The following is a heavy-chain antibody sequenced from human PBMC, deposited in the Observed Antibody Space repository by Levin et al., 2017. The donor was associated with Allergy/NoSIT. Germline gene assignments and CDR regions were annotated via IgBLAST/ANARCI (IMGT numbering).Heavy chain of an antibody. CDR1: GGSISSSNW. CDR2: IYHSGST. J-gene: IGHJ4*02. CDR3: ARVAATVTTYYFDY. Sequence: SETLSLTCAVSGGSISSSNWWSWVRQPPGKGLEWIGEIYHSGSTNYNPSLKSRVTISVDKSKNQFSLKLSSVTAADTAVYYCARVAATVTTYYFDYWGQGTLVTVSS. V-gene: IGHV4-4*02. D-gene: IGHD4-17*01.